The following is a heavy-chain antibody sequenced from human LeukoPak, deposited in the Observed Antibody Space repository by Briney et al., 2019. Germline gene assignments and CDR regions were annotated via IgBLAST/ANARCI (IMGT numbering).Heavy chain of an antibody. V-gene: IGHV3-23*01. D-gene: IGHD2-15*01. CDR3: TGYCSGGTCKGYLDY. CDR2: ISGSGGST. J-gene: IGHJ4*02. CDR1: GFTFSIYA. Sequence: GGSLRLSCAGSGFTFSIYAMSWVRQAPGKGLEWVSGISGSGGSTYYADSVKGRFTISRDNSKNTLYLQMNSLRAEDTAVYYCTGYCSGGTCKGYLDYWGQGTLVTVSS.